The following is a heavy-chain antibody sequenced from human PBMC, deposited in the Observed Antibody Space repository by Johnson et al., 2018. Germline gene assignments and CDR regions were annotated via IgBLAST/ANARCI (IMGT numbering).Heavy chain of an antibody. D-gene: IGHD3-22*01. CDR3: GRCYYDTRGGAFDI. V-gene: IGHV3-33*01. J-gene: IGHJ3*02. CDR1: GFTFSSYG. Sequence: QVQLVQSGGGVVQPGRSLRLSCAASGFTFSSYGMHWVRQAPGKGLEWVAVIWYDGSNKYYADSVKGRFTISRDSSKNTLYLQMNSLRAEDTAVYYCGRCYYDTRGGAFDIWGQGTMVTVSS. CDR2: IWYDGSNK.